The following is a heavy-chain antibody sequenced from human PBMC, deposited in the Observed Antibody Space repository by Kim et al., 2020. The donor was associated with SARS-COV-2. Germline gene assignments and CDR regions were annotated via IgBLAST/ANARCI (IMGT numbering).Heavy chain of an antibody. V-gene: IGHV3-43*01. D-gene: IGHD3-10*01. CDR3: AKPLRDYKRWYDY. Sequence: YASTEKRRFTISRDNSKNSLYLQMNSLRTEDTALYYCAKPLRDYKRWYDYWGQGTLVTVSS. J-gene: IGHJ4*02.